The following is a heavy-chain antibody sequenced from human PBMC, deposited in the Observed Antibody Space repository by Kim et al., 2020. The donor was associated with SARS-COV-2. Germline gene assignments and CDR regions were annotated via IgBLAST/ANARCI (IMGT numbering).Heavy chain of an antibody. CDR1: GGTFSSYA. CDR3: ASPNSGSPTPNPFFFDY. D-gene: IGHD3-22*01. CDR2: IIPIFGTA. J-gene: IGHJ4*02. Sequence: SVKVSCKASGGTFSSYAISWVRQAPGQGLEWMGGIIPIFGTANYAQKFQGRVTITADESTSTAYMELSSLRSEDTAVYYCASPNSGSPTPNPFFFDYWGQGTLVTVSS. V-gene: IGHV1-69*13.